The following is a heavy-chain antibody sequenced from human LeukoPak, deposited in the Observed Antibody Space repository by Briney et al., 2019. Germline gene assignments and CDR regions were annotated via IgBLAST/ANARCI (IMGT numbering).Heavy chain of an antibody. V-gene: IGHV1-8*01. CDR3: ARGSSSWIPYYYYMDV. CDR2: MNPNSGNT. J-gene: IGHJ6*03. D-gene: IGHD6-13*01. Sequence: ASVKVSCKASGYTFTSYDINWVRQATGQGLEWMGWMNPNSGNTGSAQKFQGRVTMTRNTSISTAYMELSSLRSEDTAVYYCARGSSSWIPYYYYMDVWGKGTTVTVSS. CDR1: GYTFTSYD.